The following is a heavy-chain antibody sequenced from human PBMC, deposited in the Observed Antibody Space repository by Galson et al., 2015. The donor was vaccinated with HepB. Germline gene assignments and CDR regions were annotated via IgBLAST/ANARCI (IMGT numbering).Heavy chain of an antibody. CDR2: ISYDGSNK. CDR1: GFTFSSYA. J-gene: IGHJ4*02. V-gene: IGHV3-30*04. Sequence: SLRLSCAASGFTFSSYAMHWVRQAPGKGLEWVAVISYDGSNKYYADSVKGRFTISRDNSKNTLYLQMNSLRAEDTAVYYCARDAGWPLSGYWGQGTLVTVSS. CDR3: ARDAGWPLSGY. D-gene: IGHD1-26*01.